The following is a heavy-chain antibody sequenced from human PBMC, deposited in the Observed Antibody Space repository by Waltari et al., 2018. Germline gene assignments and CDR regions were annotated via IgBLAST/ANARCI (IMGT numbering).Heavy chain of an antibody. Sequence: QVQLQVSGPGLVKPAGTLSLTCGVSGDSMSVNYWWSWVRQPPGKGLVWIGQVHRRGRTNYTPPLESRVTVSIDTFNSQFSLEVTSATAADTALYFCARDRVRGLYLDSWGRGILVTVSP. J-gene: IGHJ4*02. CDR2: VHRRGRT. CDR1: GDSMSVNYW. CDR3: ARDRVRGLYLDS. V-gene: IGHV4-4*01.